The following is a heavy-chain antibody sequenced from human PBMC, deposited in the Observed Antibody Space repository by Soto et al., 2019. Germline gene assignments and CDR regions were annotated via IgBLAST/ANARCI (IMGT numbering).Heavy chain of an antibody. Sequence: PGGSLRLSCAASGFTFSSYGMHWVRQAPGKGLEWVAVISYDGSNKYYADSVKGRFTISRDNSKNTLYLQMNSLRAEDTAVYYCARDRIAVAGPFPGMDVWGQGTTVTVSS. CDR2: ISYDGSNK. CDR1: GFTFSSYG. D-gene: IGHD6-19*01. CDR3: ARDRIAVAGPFPGMDV. J-gene: IGHJ6*02. V-gene: IGHV3-30*03.